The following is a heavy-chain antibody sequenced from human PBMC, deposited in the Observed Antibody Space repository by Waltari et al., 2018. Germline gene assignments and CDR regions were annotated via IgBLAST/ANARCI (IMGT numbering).Heavy chain of an antibody. Sequence: QVQLVQSGAEVKKPGASVKIFCKTFEYTFTSSYIHWVRQAPGQGLEWMGIINPSGGSTIYAQKFQGRVTMTRDTSTSTVYMELSSLRSDDTAVYYCALDTGALWMDVWGQGTTVTVSS. CDR3: ALDTGALWMDV. CDR2: INPSGGST. V-gene: IGHV1-46*01. CDR1: EYTFTSSY. D-gene: IGHD2-21*01. J-gene: IGHJ6*02.